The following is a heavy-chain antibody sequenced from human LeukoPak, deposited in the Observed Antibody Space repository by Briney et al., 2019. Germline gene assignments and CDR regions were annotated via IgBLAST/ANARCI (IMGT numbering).Heavy chain of an antibody. Sequence: ASVKVSCKASGYTFTGYYMHWVRQAPGQGLEWMGWINPNSGGTNYAQKFQGRVTMTRDTSISTAYMELSRLRSDDTAVYYCARGAVHYYYYYMDVWGKGTTVTVSS. CDR1: GYTFTGYY. J-gene: IGHJ6*03. CDR3: ARGAVHYYYYYMDV. D-gene: IGHD6-19*01. CDR2: INPNSGGT. V-gene: IGHV1-2*02.